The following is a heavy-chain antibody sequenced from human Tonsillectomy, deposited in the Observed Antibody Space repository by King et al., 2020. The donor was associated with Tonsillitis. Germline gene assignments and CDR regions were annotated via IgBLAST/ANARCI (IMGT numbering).Heavy chain of an antibody. J-gene: IGHJ6*02. V-gene: IGHV3-30*04. D-gene: IGHD7-27*01. CDR1: GFTFSSYI. Sequence: VQLVESGGGVVQPGRSLRLSCAASGFTFSSYIMHWVRQAPRRGLEWVAVISYDGINKYYADSVKGRFTISRDNSKNTLYLQMNSLRAEDTAVYYCARDLGQDYYYYYGMDVWGQGTTVTVSS. CDR3: ARDLGQDYYYYYGMDV. CDR2: ISYDGINK.